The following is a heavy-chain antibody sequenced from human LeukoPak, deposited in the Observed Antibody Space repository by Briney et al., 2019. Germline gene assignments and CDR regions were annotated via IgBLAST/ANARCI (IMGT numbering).Heavy chain of an antibody. V-gene: IGHV4-34*01. D-gene: IGHD3-22*01. Sequence: SETLSLTCAVYGESFSVYYSSGIRHPPGEGREGSGEINHSGSANNTPSLKSRVPISVDTSKNQFSLKMSTVTAADTAVYYCARGQYYYDSGRGCYFDYWGQRTLVTVSS. CDR3: ARGQYYYDSGRGCYFDY. CDR1: GESFSVYY. CDR2: INHSGSA. J-gene: IGHJ4*02.